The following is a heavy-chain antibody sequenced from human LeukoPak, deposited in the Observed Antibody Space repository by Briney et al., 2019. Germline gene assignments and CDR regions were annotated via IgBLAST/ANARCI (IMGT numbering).Heavy chain of an antibody. CDR2: IYYSGST. CDR3: ARYVVVPAATLASGAFDI. Sequence: SEALSLTCTVSGGSISSYYWSWIRQPPGKGLEWIGYIYYSGSTNYNPSLKSRVTISVDTSKNQFSLKLSSVTAADTAVYYCARYVVVPAATLASGAFDIWGQGTMVTVSS. J-gene: IGHJ3*02. D-gene: IGHD2-2*01. CDR1: GGSISSYY. V-gene: IGHV4-59*08.